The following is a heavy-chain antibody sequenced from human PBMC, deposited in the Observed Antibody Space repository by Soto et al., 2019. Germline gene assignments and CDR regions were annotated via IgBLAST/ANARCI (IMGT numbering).Heavy chain of an antibody. D-gene: IGHD3-16*01. CDR2: ISYDGSNK. CDR1: GFTFSSYG. CDR3: AKGVKPRGSYFYYYGMDV. V-gene: IGHV3-30*18. J-gene: IGHJ6*02. Sequence: PGGSLRLSCAASGFTFSSYGMHWVRQAPGKGLEWVAVISYDGSNKYYADSVKGRFTISRDNSKNTLYLQMNSLRAEDTAVYYCAKGVKPRGSYFYYYGMDVWGQGTTVTVSS.